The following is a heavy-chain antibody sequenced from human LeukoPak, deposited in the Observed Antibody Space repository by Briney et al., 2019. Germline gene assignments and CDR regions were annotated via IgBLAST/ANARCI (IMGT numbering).Heavy chain of an antibody. V-gene: IGHV3-7*01. CDR2: IKYDGSEE. CDR1: GFTLSKSW. Sequence: PGGSLRLSCAASGFTLSKSWMSWVRQAPGKGLAWVANIKYDGSEEYYVDSVKGRFPISKDNAKNSLYLQMNSLRGEDTAVYYCAKVHEQSSAWSDWGQGTLVTVSS. CDR3: AKVHEQSSAWSD. J-gene: IGHJ4*02. D-gene: IGHD6-13*01.